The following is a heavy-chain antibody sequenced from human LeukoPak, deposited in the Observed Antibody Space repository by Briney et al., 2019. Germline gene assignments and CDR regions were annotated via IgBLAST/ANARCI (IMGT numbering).Heavy chain of an antibody. D-gene: IGHD1-26*01. Sequence: PGGSLRLSCAASGFTFSNYWMSWVRQAPEKGLEWVANIKPDGGETYSVDSVKGRFTISRDNAKNSLYLQMNSLRAEDTAVYYCARAPRGGGELLPLTSWGQGTLVTVSS. CDR1: GFTFSNYW. J-gene: IGHJ5*02. CDR2: IKPDGGET. CDR3: ARAPRGGGELLPLTS. V-gene: IGHV3-7*03.